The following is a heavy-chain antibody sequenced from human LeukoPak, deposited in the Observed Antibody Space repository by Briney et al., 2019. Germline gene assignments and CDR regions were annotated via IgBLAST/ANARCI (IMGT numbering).Heavy chain of an antibody. V-gene: IGHV4-30-2*05. CDR2: IYHSGST. CDR3: ARGTKHRAYNWFDP. CDR1: GGSISSGGYS. Sequence: SQTLSLTCAVSGGSISSGGYSWSWIRQPPGKGLEWIGYIYHSGSTYYNPSLKSRVTISVDTSKNQFSLKLSSVTAADTAVYYCARGTKHRAYNWFDPWGQGTLVTVSS. J-gene: IGHJ5*02.